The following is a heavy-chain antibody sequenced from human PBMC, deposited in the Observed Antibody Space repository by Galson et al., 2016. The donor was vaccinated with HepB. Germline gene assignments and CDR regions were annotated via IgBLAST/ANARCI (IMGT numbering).Heavy chain of an antibody. Sequence: CAISGDSVSSNSAAWNWIRQSPSRGLEWLGRTYYRSKWYNEYAQSVKSRITINPDTSKNHFSLQLNSVTPDYTAVYYCARENLVDCGGGICYYRNFNYWGQRTLVTVSS. D-gene: IGHD2-21*01. V-gene: IGHV6-1*01. CDR3: ARENLVDCGGGICYYRNFNY. CDR2: TYYRSKWYN. J-gene: IGHJ4*02. CDR1: GDSVSSNSAA.